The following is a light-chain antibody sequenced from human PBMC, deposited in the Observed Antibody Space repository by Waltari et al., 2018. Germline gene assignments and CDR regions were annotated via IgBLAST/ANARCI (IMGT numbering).Light chain of an antibody. Sequence: DIQMTQSPSTLSASVGDRVTITCRASQNINSWLAWYQQKPGKAPKLLIYKASSLETGVPSRFSGSESGTEFTLTINSLQPDDFATYYCQQYNTYLGTFGQGTKVDIK. CDR3: QQYNTYLGT. V-gene: IGKV1-5*03. CDR1: QNINSW. J-gene: IGKJ1*01. CDR2: KAS.